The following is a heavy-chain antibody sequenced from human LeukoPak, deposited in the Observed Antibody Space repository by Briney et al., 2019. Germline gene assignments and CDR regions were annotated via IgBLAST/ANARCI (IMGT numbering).Heavy chain of an antibody. J-gene: IGHJ5*02. V-gene: IGHV4-4*07. CDR3: ARGMSAAYDYNWFDP. Sequence: SETLSLTCTVSGGSISSYYWSWIRQPAGKGLEWIGRIYTSGSTNYNPSLKSRVTMSVDTSKNQFSLKRSSVPTADTAVYFCARGMSAAYDYNWFDPWGQGTLVTVSS. CDR1: GGSISSYY. CDR2: IYTSGST. D-gene: IGHD5-12*01.